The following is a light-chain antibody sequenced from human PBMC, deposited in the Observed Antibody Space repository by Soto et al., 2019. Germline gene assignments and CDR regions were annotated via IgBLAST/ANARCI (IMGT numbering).Light chain of an antibody. V-gene: IGKV3-15*01. CDR1: QNISSN. Sequence: EIVMTQSPATLSVSPGERATLSCRASQNISSNLAWYEQKPGQAPRVLIDGASTRASGIPARFSGSGSGTEFTLTSSSLQSEVFAVYYCQQYNNWLWTFGLGTKVEIK. CDR3: QQYNNWLWT. CDR2: GAS. J-gene: IGKJ1*01.